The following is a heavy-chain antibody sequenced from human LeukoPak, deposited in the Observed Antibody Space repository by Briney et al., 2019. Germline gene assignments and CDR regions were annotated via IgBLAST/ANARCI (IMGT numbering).Heavy chain of an antibody. CDR2: IIPILGLA. CDR1: GGTFSSYA. V-gene: IGHV1-69*04. J-gene: IGHJ4*02. Sequence: GASVKVSCKASGGTFSSYAISWVRQAPGQGLEWMGRIIPILGLANYAQKFQGRVTITADKSTSTAYMELSSLRSEDTAVYYCARDLWGYFDYWGQGTLVTVSS. D-gene: IGHD3-16*01. CDR3: ARDLWGYFDY.